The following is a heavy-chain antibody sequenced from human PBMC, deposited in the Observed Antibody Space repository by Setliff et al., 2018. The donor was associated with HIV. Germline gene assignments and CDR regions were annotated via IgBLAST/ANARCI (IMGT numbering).Heavy chain of an antibody. CDR1: GYSLSSGFY. V-gene: IGHV4-38-2*01. CDR3: ASVFESSAYSYYYGMDV. CDR2: IYHSGST. J-gene: IGHJ6*02. D-gene: IGHD3-22*01. Sequence: PSETLSLTCSVSGYSLSSGFYWGWIRQAPGKGLEWIANIYHSGSTNYNPSLKSRVTISVDKSKSQFSLKLTSVTAADTAVYYRASVFESSAYSYYYGMDVWGQGTTVTVSS.